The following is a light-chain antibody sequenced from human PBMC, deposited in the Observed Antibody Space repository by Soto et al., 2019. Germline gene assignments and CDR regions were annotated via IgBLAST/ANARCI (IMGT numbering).Light chain of an antibody. J-gene: IGKJ1*01. Sequence: EIVLTQSPGTLPLSPGERSTLSCRASQSFNSIYLAWYQQKPGQAPRLLIYGASSRATGIPDRFSGSGSGTDFTLTISRLEPEDFAVYYCHQYDSWTFGQGTKVDIK. CDR1: QSFNSIY. CDR2: GAS. V-gene: IGKV3-20*01. CDR3: HQYDSWT.